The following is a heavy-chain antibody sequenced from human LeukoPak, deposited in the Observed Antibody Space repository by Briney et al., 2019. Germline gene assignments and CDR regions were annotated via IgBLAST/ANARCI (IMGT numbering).Heavy chain of an antibody. CDR1: GFSFRTYA. CDR2: ISYDGSNN. J-gene: IGHJ4*02. V-gene: IGHV3-30*02. D-gene: IGHD3-10*01. Sequence: GGSLRLSCIASGFSFRTYAMHWVRQAPGKGLEWVTLISYDGSNNYYADSVKGRFTISRDNSKNTLYLQMNSLRDEDTAVYYGAKCRVRGVDYFDYWGQGTLVTVSS. CDR3: AKCRVRGVDYFDY.